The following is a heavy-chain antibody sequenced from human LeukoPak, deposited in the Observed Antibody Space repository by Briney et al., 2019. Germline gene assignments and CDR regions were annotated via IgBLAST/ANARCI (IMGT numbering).Heavy chain of an antibody. J-gene: IGHJ4*02. Sequence: GGSLRLSCAASGFTFSDYYMSWIRQARGKGLEWVSYISSSGTSIYYADSVKGGLTLSRENAKISLFLQMNSLTAEDTAVYYCARGLTGRYIFTGYYNDYWGQGTLVTVSS. CDR2: ISSSGTSI. V-gene: IGHV3-11*01. D-gene: IGHD3-9*01. CDR1: GFTFSDYY. CDR3: ARGLTGRYIFTGYYNDY.